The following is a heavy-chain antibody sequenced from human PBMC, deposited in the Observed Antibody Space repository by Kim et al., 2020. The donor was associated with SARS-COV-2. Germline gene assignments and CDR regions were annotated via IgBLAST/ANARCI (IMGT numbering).Heavy chain of an antibody. CDR3: TAATYSSSWSRTWYLFGVRYFDY. CDR2: IKSKTDGGTT. D-gene: IGHD6-13*01. Sequence: GGSLRLSCAASGFTFSNAWMSWVRQAPGKGLEWVGRIKSKTDGGTTDYAAPVKGRFTISRDDSKNTLYLQMNSLKTEDTAVYYCTAATYSSSWSRTWYLFGVRYFDYWGQGTLVTVSS. J-gene: IGHJ4*02. V-gene: IGHV3-15*01. CDR1: GFTFSNAW.